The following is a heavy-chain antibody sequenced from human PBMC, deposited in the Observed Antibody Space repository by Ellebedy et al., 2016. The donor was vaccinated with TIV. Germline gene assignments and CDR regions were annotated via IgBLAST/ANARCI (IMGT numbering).Heavy chain of an antibody. Sequence: GESLKISCAASGFTFRNYWMTWVRQAPGKGLEWVANIKQDGSERYYVDSVKGRFAISRENAKNSLYLQMNSLGDEDTAVYYCARDQWLGRAYYFDYWGQGILVTVSS. CDR1: GFTFRNYW. CDR3: ARDQWLGRAYYFDY. J-gene: IGHJ4*02. CDR2: IKQDGSER. V-gene: IGHV3-7*01. D-gene: IGHD6-19*01.